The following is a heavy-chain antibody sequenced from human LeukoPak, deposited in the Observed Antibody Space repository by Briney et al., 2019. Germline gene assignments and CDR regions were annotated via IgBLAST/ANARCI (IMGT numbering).Heavy chain of an antibody. CDR2: IYPGDSDT. V-gene: IGHV5-51*01. CDR1: GCNFTIYW. D-gene: IGHD2-15*01. Sequence: GASLQISCRGSGCNFTIYWIAWVRQMPGKGLEWMGVIYPGDSDTTYGPSFQGQVTFSVDKSISTAYLQWSSLKASDTAMYYCARRGCSGNVCFDFWGQGTLVTVSS. J-gene: IGHJ4*02. CDR3: ARRGCSGNVCFDF.